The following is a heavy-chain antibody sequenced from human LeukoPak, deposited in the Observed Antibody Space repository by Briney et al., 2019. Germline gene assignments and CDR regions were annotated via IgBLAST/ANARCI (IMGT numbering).Heavy chain of an antibody. V-gene: IGHV1-24*01. Sequence: APVKVSCKVSGYTLTELSMHWVRQAPGKGLEWMGGFDPEDGETIYAQKFQGRVTMTEDTSTDTAYMELSSLRSEDTAVYYCATEGYCSSTSCYAYYYYGMDVWGQGTTVTVSS. CDR1: GYTLTELS. CDR2: FDPEDGET. CDR3: ATEGYCSSTSCYAYYYYGMDV. J-gene: IGHJ6*02. D-gene: IGHD2-2*01.